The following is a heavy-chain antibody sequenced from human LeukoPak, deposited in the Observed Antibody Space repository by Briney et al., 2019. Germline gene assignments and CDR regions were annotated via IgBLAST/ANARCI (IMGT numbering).Heavy chain of an antibody. CDR1: GFTFSTCA. D-gene: IGHD1-14*01. V-gene: IGHV3-23*01. CDR3: AKVRTYFYHGLDV. CDR2: ISGTTSGT. J-gene: IGHJ6*02. Sequence: GGSLRPSCAASGFTFSTCAMSWVRQAPGKGLEWVSGISGTTSGTYYADSVKGRFTISRNNSKNTLFLQVNSLRAEDTAVYYCAKVRTYFYHGLDVWGQGTTVTVSS.